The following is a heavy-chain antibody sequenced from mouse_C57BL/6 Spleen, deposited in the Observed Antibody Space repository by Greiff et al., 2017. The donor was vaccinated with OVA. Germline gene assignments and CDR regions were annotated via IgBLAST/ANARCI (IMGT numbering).Heavy chain of an antibody. Sequence: VQLQQSGAELARPGASVKLSCKASGYTFTSYGISWVKQRTGQGLEWIGEIYPRSGNTYYNEKFKGKATLTADKSSSTAYMELRSLTSEDSAVYFCARRGSSLYYYAMDYWGQGTSVTVSS. CDR1: GYTFTSYG. V-gene: IGHV1-81*01. CDR2: IYPRSGNT. J-gene: IGHJ4*01. CDR3: ARRGSSLYYYAMDY. D-gene: IGHD1-1*01.